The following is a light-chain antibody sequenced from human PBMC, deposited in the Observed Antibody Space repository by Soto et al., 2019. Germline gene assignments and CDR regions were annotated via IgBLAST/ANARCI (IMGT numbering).Light chain of an antibody. J-gene: IGLJ2*01. Sequence: HSVLTQTPSASGTPGQRIPISCSGSSSNIGSRTVNWYQQFPGTAPKVLIYSNTQRTSGFPDRFSASKSGTTASLAISGLQSEDEADYYCAAWADSQNGHVFVGGTKVT. CDR2: SNT. V-gene: IGLV1-44*01. CDR3: AAWADSQNGHV. CDR1: SSNIGSRT.